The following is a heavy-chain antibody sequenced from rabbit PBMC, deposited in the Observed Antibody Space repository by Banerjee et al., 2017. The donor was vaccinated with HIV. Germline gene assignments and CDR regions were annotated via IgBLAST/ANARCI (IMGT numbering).Heavy chain of an antibody. CDR3: ARDLAGVIGWNFNL. J-gene: IGHJ4*01. V-gene: IGHV1S45*01. D-gene: IGHD4-1*01. CDR2: INTSSGNT. Sequence: QEQLEESGGGLVQPGGSLKVTCTVSGFDFSSYGVSWVRQAPGKGLEWIACINTSSGNTVYANWAKGRFTISKASSTTVTLQMTSLTAADTASYLCARDLAGVIGWNFNLWGPGTLVTVS. CDR1: GFDFSSYG.